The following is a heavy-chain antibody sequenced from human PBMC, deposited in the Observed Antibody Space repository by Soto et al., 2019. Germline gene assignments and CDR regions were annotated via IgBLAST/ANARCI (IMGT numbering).Heavy chain of an antibody. CDR3: ARVNSSSWTNYYYYYMDV. Sequence: QVQLQESGPGLVKPSETLSLTCTVSGGSISSYYWSWIRQPPGKGLEWIGYIYYSGSTNYNPSLKSRVTIAVDTSKNQFSLKLSSVTAADTAVYYCARVNSSSWTNYYYYYMDVWGKGTTVTVSS. J-gene: IGHJ6*03. D-gene: IGHD6-13*01. CDR2: IYYSGST. V-gene: IGHV4-59*01. CDR1: GGSISSYY.